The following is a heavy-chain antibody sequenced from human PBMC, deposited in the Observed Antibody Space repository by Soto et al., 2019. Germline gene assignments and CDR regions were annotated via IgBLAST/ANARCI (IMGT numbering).Heavy chain of an antibody. CDR3: ARRLLWFGEGHYGMDV. CDR2: IYYSGST. V-gene: IGHV4-59*08. Sequence: QVQLQESGPGLVKPSETLSLTCTVSGGSISSYYWSWIRQPPGKGLEWIGYIYYSGSTNYNPSLKSPVTISXXTXRXXFALKLSSVTAADTAVYYCARRLLWFGEGHYGMDVWGQGTTVTVSS. D-gene: IGHD3-10*01. CDR1: GGSISSYY. J-gene: IGHJ6*02.